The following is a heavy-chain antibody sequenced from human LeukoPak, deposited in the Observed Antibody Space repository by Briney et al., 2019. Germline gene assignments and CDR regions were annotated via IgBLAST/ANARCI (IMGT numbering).Heavy chain of an antibody. Sequence: PGGSLRLSCTASGFTFSSYSMNWVRQAPGKGLEWVSYISSSSSTIYYADSVKGRFTISRDNAKNSLYLQMNNVRAEDTAVYYCARYSYKHDCWGQGTLVTVSS. D-gene: IGHD2-15*01. CDR3: ARYSYKHDC. CDR2: ISSSSSTI. J-gene: IGHJ4*02. V-gene: IGHV3-48*04. CDR1: GFTFSSYS.